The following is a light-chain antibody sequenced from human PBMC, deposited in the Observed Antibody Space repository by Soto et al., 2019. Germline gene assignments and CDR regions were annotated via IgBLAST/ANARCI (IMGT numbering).Light chain of an antibody. V-gene: IGKV1-39*01. CDR3: QQGYSTPRT. CDR1: QSISSY. J-gene: IGKJ1*01. CDR2: AAS. Sequence: DIQMTQSPSSLSASVGDRVTITCRASQSISSYLNWYQQKPGKAPKLLIYAASSLQSGVPSRFSGSGSGKDFTLTISSLQPEDFATYYCQQGYSTPRTFGQGTKV.